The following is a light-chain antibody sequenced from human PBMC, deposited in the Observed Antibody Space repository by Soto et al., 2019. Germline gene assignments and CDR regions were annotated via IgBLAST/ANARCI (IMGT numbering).Light chain of an antibody. J-gene: IGLJ2*01. CDR1: SRDVGIYNY. V-gene: IGLV2-11*01. Sequence: QSALTQPRSVSGSPGQSVTVSCTGTSRDVGIYNYVSWYQQRPGTAPKVMIYDVTKRPSGVPDRFSGSKSANTASLTISGLQADDEDDYYCCSYAGNYTLLFGGGTKVTVL. CDR2: DVT. CDR3: CSYAGNYTLL.